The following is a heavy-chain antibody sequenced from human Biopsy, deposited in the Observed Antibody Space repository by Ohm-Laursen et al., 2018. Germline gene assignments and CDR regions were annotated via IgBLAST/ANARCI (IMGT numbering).Heavy chain of an antibody. CDR1: DGSINSYY. CDR3: ARGMRSSGWPYFDS. Sequence: GTLSLPCTVSDGSINSYYWNWIRQPPGKRLEWIGNIYYSGSTNFNPSLKSRVAISVDMPKNQFSLKLSSVTAADTAIYYCARGMRSSGWPYFDSWGQGTLVTVSS. D-gene: IGHD6-19*01. J-gene: IGHJ4*02. CDR2: IYYSGST. V-gene: IGHV4-59*01.